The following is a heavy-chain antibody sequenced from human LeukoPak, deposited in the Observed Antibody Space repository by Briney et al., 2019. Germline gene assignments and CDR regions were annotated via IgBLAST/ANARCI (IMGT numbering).Heavy chain of an antibody. CDR2: IYYSGST. J-gene: IGHJ4*02. CDR3: ARDTRSYDSSGYYYYDY. V-gene: IGHV4-59*01. CDR1: GGSISSYY. D-gene: IGHD3-22*01. Sequence: SETLSLTCTVSGGSISSYYWSWIRQPPGKGLEWIGYIYYSGSTNYNPSLKSRVTISVDTSKNQFSLKLRSVTAADTAVYYCARDTRSYDSSGYYYYDYWGQGTLVTVSP.